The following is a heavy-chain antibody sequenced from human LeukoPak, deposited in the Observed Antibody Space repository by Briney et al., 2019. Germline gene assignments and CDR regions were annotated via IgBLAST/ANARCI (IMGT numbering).Heavy chain of an antibody. CDR1: GFTFSGFW. J-gene: IGHJ4*02. CDR3: ARDDGFSCFSY. CDR2: IVPDGSEK. D-gene: IGHD5-24*01. V-gene: IGHV3-7*01. Sequence: GGSLRLSCAVSGFTFSGFWMSWSRQAPGKGLEWVASIVPDGSEKYYVDAVKGRFTISRDNAKNSLYLQMNNLRVEDTAIYYCARDDGFSCFSYWGQGTLVLVTS.